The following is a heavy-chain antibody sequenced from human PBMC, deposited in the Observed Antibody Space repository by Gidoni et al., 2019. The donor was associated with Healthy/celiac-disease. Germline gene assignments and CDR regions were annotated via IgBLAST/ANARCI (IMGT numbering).Heavy chain of an antibody. V-gene: IGHV3-30*18. CDR3: AKDRRGYGDYFPAGFDY. CDR2: ISYDGSNK. J-gene: IGHJ4*02. D-gene: IGHD4-17*01. Sequence: QVQLVESGGGVVQPGRSLRLSCAASGFTFSSYGMHWVRQAPGKGLEWVAVISYDGSNKYYADSVKGRFTISRDNSKNTLYLQMNSLRAEDTAVYYCAKDRRGYGDYFPAGFDYWGQGTLVTVSS. CDR1: GFTFSSYG.